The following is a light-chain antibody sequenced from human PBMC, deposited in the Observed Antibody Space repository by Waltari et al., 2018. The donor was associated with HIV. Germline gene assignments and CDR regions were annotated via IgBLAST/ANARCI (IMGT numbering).Light chain of an antibody. CDR1: SSDVGGYNL. CDR3: CAYAGSTTYVI. J-gene: IGLJ2*01. CDR2: EVS. V-gene: IGLV2-23*02. Sequence: QSALTQPASVSGSPGQSITISCTGTSSDVGGYNLASWYQHHPGKAPKLMIYEVSKRPSGVSNRFSGSKSGNTASLTISGLQAEDEADYYCCAYAGSTTYVIFGGGTKLTVL.